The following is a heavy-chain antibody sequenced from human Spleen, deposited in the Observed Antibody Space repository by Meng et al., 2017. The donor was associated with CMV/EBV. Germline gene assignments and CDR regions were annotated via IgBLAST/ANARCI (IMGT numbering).Heavy chain of an antibody. V-gene: IGHV3-21*01. D-gene: IGHD2-2*02. CDR3: ARAGRYCSSTSCYNRAFDI. CDR2: ISSSSSYI. Sequence: GGSLRLSCAASGFTVSRNYMNWVRQAPGKGLEWVSSISSSSSYIYYADSVKGRFTISRDNAKNSLYLQMNSLRAEDTAVYYCARAGRYCSSTSCYNRAFDIWGQGTMVTVSS. J-gene: IGHJ3*02. CDR1: GFTVSRNY.